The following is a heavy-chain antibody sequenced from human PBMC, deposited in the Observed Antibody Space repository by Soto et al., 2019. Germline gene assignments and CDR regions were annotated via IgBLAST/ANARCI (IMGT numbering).Heavy chain of an antibody. V-gene: IGHV3-30-3*01. CDR3: ARSRHGSGSYTHFYYGLDV. D-gene: IGHD3-10*01. CDR1: GFTFISYA. Sequence: QVQLVESGAGVVQPGRSLRLSCAASGFTFISYAMHWVRQAPGKGLEWVAVISFDGSTEYYADSVKGRFTISRDNSNNTVYLQMNSLRSEDTAVYYCARSRHGSGSYTHFYYGLDVWGQGTTVTVSS. CDR2: ISFDGSTE. J-gene: IGHJ6*02.